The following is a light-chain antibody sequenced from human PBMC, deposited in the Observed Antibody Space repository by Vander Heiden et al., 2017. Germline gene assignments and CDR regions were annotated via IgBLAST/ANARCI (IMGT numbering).Light chain of an antibody. Sequence: AVQMTQFPSSVSAYVGDTITITCRASQNMRNDLGWHQQRPGEAPRLLLYADSHLHGAVPLRFHGTQSGREFTLTISGLQPEDFATYYCLQDASYPLTFGGGTKVE. CDR2: ADS. CDR1: QNMRND. V-gene: IGKV1-6*01. CDR3: LQDASYPLT. J-gene: IGKJ4*01.